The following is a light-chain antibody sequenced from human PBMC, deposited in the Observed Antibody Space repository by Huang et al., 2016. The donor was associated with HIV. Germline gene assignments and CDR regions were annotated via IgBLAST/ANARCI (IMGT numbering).Light chain of an antibody. CDR2: DAS. J-gene: IGKJ3*01. CDR1: QSVGSF. Sequence: EIVLTQSPATLSLSPGERATLSCRASQSVGSFFAWYPQQPGQAPSLLLYDASYRATGIPARFSGSGSGTDFTLTISSLEPEDFAVYYCQQRTYSFTFGPGTKVD. CDR3: QQRTYSFT. V-gene: IGKV3-11*01.